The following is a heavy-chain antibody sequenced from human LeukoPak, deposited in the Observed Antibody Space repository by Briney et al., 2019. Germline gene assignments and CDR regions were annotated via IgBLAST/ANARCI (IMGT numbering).Heavy chain of an antibody. J-gene: IGHJ6*03. CDR2: INPNSGGT. V-gene: IGHV1-2*02. Sequence: ASVKVSCKASGYTFTGYYMHWVRQAPGQGLEWMGWINPNSGGTNYAQKFQGRVTMTRHTSISTAYMELSRLRSDDTAVYYCARDGGYSYVYYYYYYMDVWGKGTTVTVSS. CDR3: ARDGGYSYVYYYYYYMDV. CDR1: GYTFTGYY. D-gene: IGHD5-18*01.